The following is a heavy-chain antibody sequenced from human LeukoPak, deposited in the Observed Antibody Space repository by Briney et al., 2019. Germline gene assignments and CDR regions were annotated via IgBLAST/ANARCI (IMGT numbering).Heavy chain of an antibody. CDR1: GFTFSYYF. J-gene: IGHJ4*02. D-gene: IGHD6-19*01. V-gene: IGHV3-21*01. CDR3: ARKTTAVAGYYFDY. Sequence: GGSLRLSCSASGFTFSYYFMNWVRQAPGKGLEWVSSISSGSSSIYYADSVKGRFTISRDNARNSPYLQMNSLSAEDTAVYYCARKTTAVAGYYFDYWGQGTLVTVSS. CDR2: ISSGSSSI.